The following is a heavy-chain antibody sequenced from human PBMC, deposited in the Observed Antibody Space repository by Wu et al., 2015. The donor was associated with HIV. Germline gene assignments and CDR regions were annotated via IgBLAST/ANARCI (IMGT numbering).Heavy chain of an antibody. Sequence: PGQGLEWMGWINPNSGGTNYAQRFQGRVTMTRDTSISTAYMELSRLRSDDTAVYYCARGVVNYYDSSGYPLDYWGQGTLVTVSS. CDR2: INPNSGGT. V-gene: IGHV1-2*02. D-gene: IGHD3-22*01. CDR3: ARGVVNYYDSSGYPLDY. J-gene: IGHJ4*02.